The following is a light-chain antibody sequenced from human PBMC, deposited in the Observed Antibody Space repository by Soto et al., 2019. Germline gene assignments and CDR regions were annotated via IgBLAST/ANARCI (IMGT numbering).Light chain of an antibody. CDR1: SSDVGSYNL. CDR2: EGS. V-gene: IGLV2-23*01. Sequence: QSALTQPASVSGSPGQSITISCTGTSSDVGSYNLVSWYQQHPGKAPNLLIYEGSKRPSGVSNRFSGSKSGNTASLTSSGLQAEYESDYYCCSYAGSSTVFGGGTKLTVL. J-gene: IGLJ2*01. CDR3: CSYAGSSTV.